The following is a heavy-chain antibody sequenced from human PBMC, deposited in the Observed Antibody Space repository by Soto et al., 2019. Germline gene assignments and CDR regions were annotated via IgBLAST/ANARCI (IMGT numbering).Heavy chain of an antibody. CDR1: GFTFSSYA. CDR3: APGAYDSSGYYFLPYYYGMDV. J-gene: IGHJ6*02. V-gene: IGHV3-21*04. CDR2: ISSSSSYI. Sequence: GGSLRLSCSASGFTFSSYAMHWVRQAPGKGLEYVSAISSSSSYIYYADSVKGRFTISRDNAKNSLYLQMNSLRAEDTAVYYCAPGAYDSSGYYFLPYYYGMDVWGQGTTVTVSS. D-gene: IGHD3-22*01.